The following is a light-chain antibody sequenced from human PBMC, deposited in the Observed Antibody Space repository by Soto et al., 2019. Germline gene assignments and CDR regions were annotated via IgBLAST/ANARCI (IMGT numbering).Light chain of an antibody. Sequence: DIQMTQSPSSLSASVGDRVTITCRASQSISNYLNWYQQKPGKAPNLLIYAASSLQSRVPSRFSGSGSGTEFTLTISSLQPEDFATYFCQQTYSTLLFTFGPGTKVDIK. V-gene: IGKV1-39*01. CDR1: QSISNY. CDR3: QQTYSTLLFT. CDR2: AAS. J-gene: IGKJ3*01.